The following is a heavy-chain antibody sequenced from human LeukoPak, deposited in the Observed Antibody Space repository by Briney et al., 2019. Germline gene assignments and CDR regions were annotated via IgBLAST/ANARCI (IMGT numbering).Heavy chain of an antibody. J-gene: IGHJ4*02. D-gene: IGHD6-19*01. CDR1: GGSFSGYY. CDR3: ARVRSSGWYGLTYFDY. CDR2: INHSGST. V-gene: IGHV4-34*01. Sequence: SETLSLTCAVYGGSFSGYYWSWIRRPPGKGLEWIGEINHSGSTNYNPSLKSRVTISVDTSKNQFSLKLSSVTAADTAVYYCARVRSSGWYGLTYFDYWGQGTLVTVSS.